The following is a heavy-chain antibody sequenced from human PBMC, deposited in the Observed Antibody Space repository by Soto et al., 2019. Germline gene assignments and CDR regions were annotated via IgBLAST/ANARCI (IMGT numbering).Heavy chain of an antibody. CDR1: GYSFSGYD. V-gene: IGHV1-18*04. J-gene: IGHJ3*02. D-gene: IGHD3-10*01. CDR3: ARDSGAALYGEDALDI. CDR2: VSTSIRST. Sequence: QGKLVQSGPEVKKPGASVKVSCTASGYSFSGYDITWVRQAPGQGLEWLGWVSTSIRSTMSAEKRQGRLTMTTDTSKNTVYMELRGLTSDDTAVYYCARDSGAALYGEDALDIWGQGTMVSVSS.